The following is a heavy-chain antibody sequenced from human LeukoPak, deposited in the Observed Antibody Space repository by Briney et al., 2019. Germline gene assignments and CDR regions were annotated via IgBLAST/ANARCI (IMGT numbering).Heavy chain of an antibody. CDR2: INHSGNT. D-gene: IGHD6-19*01. Sequence: SETLSLTCAVYGGPFSGYYRSWIRQPPGKGLEWIGEINHSGNTNYNPSLKSRVTISVDTSKNQFSLKLISVTAADTAVYYCARGGIAVAGTWGLRKPRGWFDPWGQGTLVTVSS. J-gene: IGHJ5*02. CDR3: ARGGIAVAGTWGLRKPRGWFDP. V-gene: IGHV4-34*01. CDR1: GGPFSGYY.